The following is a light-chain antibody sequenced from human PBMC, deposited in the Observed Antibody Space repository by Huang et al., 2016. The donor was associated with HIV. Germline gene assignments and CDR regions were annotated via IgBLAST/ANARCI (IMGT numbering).Light chain of an antibody. V-gene: IGKV1-NL1*01. CDR3: QQYSSSPRT. J-gene: IGKJ2*01. CDR1: QDIGNS. CDR2: DTS. Sequence: DIQMTQSPSSLSVSAGERVTITCRASQDIGNSLAWYQQRSGNAPRLLLYDTSALDSEVTSRFSGSGSGTAHTLTISGLQPEDSATYYCQQYSSSPRTFGQGTNLEI.